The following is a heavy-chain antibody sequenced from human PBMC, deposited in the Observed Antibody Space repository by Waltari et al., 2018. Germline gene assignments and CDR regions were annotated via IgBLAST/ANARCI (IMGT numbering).Heavy chain of an antibody. CDR3: ALNRNGAYYLDF. J-gene: IGHJ4*02. D-gene: IGHD2-21*01. CDR2: IIPVLGRT. Sequence: QVHLVQSGTEVKRPGSSVKISCKASGDLFTGYSVHWVRQAPGQGLEWMGRIIPVLGRTDHPQDVQDKVSITADKSTATAYLELNSLTSEDTAIYYCALNRNGAYYLDFWGPGTLVTVSS. V-gene: IGHV1-69*02. CDR1: GDLFTGYS.